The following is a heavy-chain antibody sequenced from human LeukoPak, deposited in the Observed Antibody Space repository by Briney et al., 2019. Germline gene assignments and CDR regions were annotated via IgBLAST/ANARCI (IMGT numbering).Heavy chain of an antibody. CDR3: ATTTIRLGY. V-gene: IGHV4-39*07. CDR1: GGSISSSSHY. Sequence: PSETLSLTCTVSGGSISSSSHYWGWVRQPPGKGLEWIGSMYYRGSTYHNPSLKSRVTISVDTSKNQFSLKLSSVTAADTAVYYCATTTIRLGYWGQGTLVTVSS. D-gene: IGHD1-26*01. CDR2: MYYRGST. J-gene: IGHJ4*02.